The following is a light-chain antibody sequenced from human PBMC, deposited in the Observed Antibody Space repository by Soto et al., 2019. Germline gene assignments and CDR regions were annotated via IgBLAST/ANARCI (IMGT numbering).Light chain of an antibody. J-gene: IGKJ2*01. CDR2: GAS. V-gene: IGKV3D-15*01. CDR3: QQYHNWPPQYT. Sequence: EIVMTQSPASLSVSPGDGATLSCRASQSVASNVAWYQQKPGQGPRLLIHGASTRAAGVPVRFSGSRSGTDFSLSISSLQSEDFAVYYCQQYHNWPPQYTFGQGTKLQIK. CDR1: QSVASN.